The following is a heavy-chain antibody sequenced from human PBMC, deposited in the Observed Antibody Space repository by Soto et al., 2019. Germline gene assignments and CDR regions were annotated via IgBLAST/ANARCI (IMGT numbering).Heavy chain of an antibody. CDR1: GVTFSSYG. V-gene: IGHV3-33*01. CDR2: IWYDGSNK. D-gene: IGHD2-15*01. J-gene: IGHJ5*02. CDR3: ARGIVVVVAATQNHWFDP. Sequence: GGSLRLSCAASGVTFSSYGMHWVRQAPGKGLEWVAVIWYDGSNKYYADSVKGRFTISRDNSKNTLYLQMNSLRAEDTAVYYCARGIVVVVAATQNHWFDPWGQGTLVTVSS.